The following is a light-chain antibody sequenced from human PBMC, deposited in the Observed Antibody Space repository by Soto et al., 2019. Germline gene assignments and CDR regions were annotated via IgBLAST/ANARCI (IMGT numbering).Light chain of an antibody. V-gene: IGKV1-16*01. Sequence: DIQMTQSPSSLSASVGDRVTITCRASQDISNYLAWFQQKPGKAPKSLIDGASTLRSGVPSRFSATGSGTEFTLTINNLQAEDFATYYCQQYQTYPRAFGQGTKVEIK. CDR3: QQYQTYPRA. J-gene: IGKJ1*01. CDR2: GAS. CDR1: QDISNY.